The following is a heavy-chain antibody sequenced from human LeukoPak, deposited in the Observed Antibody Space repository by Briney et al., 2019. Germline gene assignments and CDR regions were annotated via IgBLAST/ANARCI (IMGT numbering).Heavy chain of an antibody. J-gene: IGHJ4*02. CDR1: GFTFSSYA. CDR2: ISGSGGST. CDR3: AAMVRGVIRFEY. D-gene: IGHD3-10*01. V-gene: IGHV3-23*01. Sequence: GGSLRLSCAASGFTFSSYAMSWVRQAPGKGLEWVSAISGSGGSTYYADSVKGRFTISRDNSKNTLYLQMNSLRAEDTAVYYCAAMVRGVIRFEYWGQGTLVTVSS.